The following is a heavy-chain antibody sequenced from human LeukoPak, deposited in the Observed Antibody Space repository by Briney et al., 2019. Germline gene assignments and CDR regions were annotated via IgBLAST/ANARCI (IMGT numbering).Heavy chain of an antibody. CDR1: GFTFNTYA. D-gene: IGHD6-19*01. Sequence: GGSLRLSCAASGFTFNTYAMNCVRQTPGKGLEWVSSIDYGGGATYYADSVKGRITISRDNSKSTLYLEMNNLRAEDTALYYCTMQPLVAGTIDSWGQGTLVTVSS. CDR3: TMQPLVAGTIDS. V-gene: IGHV3-23*01. J-gene: IGHJ4*02. CDR2: IDYGGGAT.